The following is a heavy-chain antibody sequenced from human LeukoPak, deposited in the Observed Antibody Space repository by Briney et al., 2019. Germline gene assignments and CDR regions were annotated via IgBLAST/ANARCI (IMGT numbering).Heavy chain of an antibody. J-gene: IGHJ4*02. V-gene: IGHV3-66*01. CDR2: LYSGGST. CDR3: ARGLAPMFDY. Sequence: ETGGSLRLSCAASGFTFSTYAMSWVRQAPGKGLEWVSGLYSGGSTYYADSVKGRFTISRDSSKNTLYLQMNSLRADDTAVYYCARGLAPMFDYWGQGTLVTVSS. CDR1: GFTFSTYA.